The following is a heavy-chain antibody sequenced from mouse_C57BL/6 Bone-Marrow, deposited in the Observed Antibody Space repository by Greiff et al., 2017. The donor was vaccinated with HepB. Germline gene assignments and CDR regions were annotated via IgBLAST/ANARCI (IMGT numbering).Heavy chain of an antibody. J-gene: IGHJ3*01. D-gene: IGHD1-1*01. Sequence: LVESGPELVKPGASVKISCKASGYAFSSSWMNWVKQRPVKGLEWIGRIYPGDGDTNYNGKFKGKATLTADKSSSTAYMQLSSLTSEDSAVYFCAHYGSSPWFAYWGQGTLVTVSA. CDR3: AHYGSSPWFAY. CDR2: IYPGDGDT. V-gene: IGHV1-82*01. CDR1: GYAFSSSW.